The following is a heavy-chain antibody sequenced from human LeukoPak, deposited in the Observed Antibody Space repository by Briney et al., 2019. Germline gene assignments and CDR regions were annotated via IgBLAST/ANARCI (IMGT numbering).Heavy chain of an antibody. CDR3: ARDSGAWGGWPPAVSV. V-gene: IGHV4-59*01. Sequence: PSETLSLTCTVSGGSISTYYWIWIRQPPGKGLEWIGYIYDSGDTNYNPSLKSRVTISVDTSKNQFSLNLTSVTAVDTAVYFCARDSGAWGGWPPAVSVWGQGALVTVSS. CDR1: GGSISTYY. J-gene: IGHJ4*02. CDR2: IYDSGDT. D-gene: IGHD2-8*02.